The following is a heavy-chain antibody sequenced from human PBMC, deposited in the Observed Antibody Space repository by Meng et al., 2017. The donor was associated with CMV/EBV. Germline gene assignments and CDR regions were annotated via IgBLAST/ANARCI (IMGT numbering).Heavy chain of an antibody. Sequence: GSLRLSCTVSGGSISSSSYYWGWIRQPPGKGLEWIGSIYYSGSTYYNPSLKSRVTISVDTSKNQFPLKLSSVTAADTAVYYCARHKQQLVRWGQGTLVTVSS. D-gene: IGHD6-13*01. CDR3: ARHKQQLVR. V-gene: IGHV4-39*01. CDR2: IYYSGST. J-gene: IGHJ4*02. CDR1: GGSISSSSYY.